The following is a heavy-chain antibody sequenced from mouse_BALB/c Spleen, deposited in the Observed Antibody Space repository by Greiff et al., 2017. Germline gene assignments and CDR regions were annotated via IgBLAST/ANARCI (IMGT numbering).Heavy chain of an antibody. J-gene: IGHJ2*01. D-gene: IGHD2-10*02. CDR3: ERDTSYGNYGY. V-gene: IGHV5-6-3*01. CDR1: GFTFTSYG. Sequence: DVLLVESGGGLVQPGGSLKLSCAASGFTFTSYGMSWVRQTPDKRLELVATINSNGGSTYYPDSVKGRSTNSRDNAKNTLYLQMRSLKSEDTAMYYCERDTSYGNYGYWGQGTTVTVSS. CDR2: INSNGGST.